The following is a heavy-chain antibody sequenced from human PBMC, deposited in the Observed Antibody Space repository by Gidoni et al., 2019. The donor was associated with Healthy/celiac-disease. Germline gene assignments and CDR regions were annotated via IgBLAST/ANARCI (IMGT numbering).Heavy chain of an antibody. CDR3: ARGILIGYGCLDY. D-gene: IGHD5-12*01. J-gene: IGHJ4*02. CDR1: GFTVSSYW. Sequence: EVQLVEAGGGVVPAGGSLRLSCAASGFTVSSYWMSWVRQAPGKGLEWVANIKQDGSEKYYVDSVKGRFTISRDNAKNSLYLQMNSLRAEDTAVYYCARGILIGYGCLDYWGQGTLVTVSS. CDR2: IKQDGSEK. V-gene: IGHV3-7*01.